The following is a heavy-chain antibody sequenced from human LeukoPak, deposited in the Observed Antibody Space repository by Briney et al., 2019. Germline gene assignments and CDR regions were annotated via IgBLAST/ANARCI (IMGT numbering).Heavy chain of an antibody. CDR3: AGSGSYADNDAFDI. CDR1: GFTFDDYA. J-gene: IGHJ3*02. Sequence: GGSLRLSCAASGFTFDDYAMHWVRQAPGKGLEWVSGISGSGGSTYYADSVKGRFTISRDNAKNSLYLQMNSLRAEDTAVYYCAGSGSYADNDAFDIWGQGTMVTVSS. CDR2: ISGSGGST. D-gene: IGHD1-14*01. V-gene: IGHV3-9*01.